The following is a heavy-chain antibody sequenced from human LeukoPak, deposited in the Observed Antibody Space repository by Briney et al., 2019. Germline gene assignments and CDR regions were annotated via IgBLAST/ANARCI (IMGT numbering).Heavy chain of an antibody. CDR2: INPSGGAT. J-gene: IGHJ4*02. V-gene: IGHV1-46*01. Sequence: ASVEVSCKASGYTFTSYYVHWVRQAPGQGPEWMGIINPSGGATRYAQKFQGRVTMTRDMSTSTVYMDLSSLRSDDTALYYCARDRDRSGSDLFDYWGQGTLVTVSS. D-gene: IGHD3-22*01. CDR1: GYTFTSYY. CDR3: ARDRDRSGSDLFDY.